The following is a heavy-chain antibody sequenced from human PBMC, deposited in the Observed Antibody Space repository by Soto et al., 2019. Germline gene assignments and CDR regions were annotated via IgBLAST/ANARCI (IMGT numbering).Heavy chain of an antibody. V-gene: IGHV1-18*01. D-gene: IGHD6-19*01. J-gene: IGHJ5*01. CDR3: AKNGSDWLDS. CDR2: ISIYYSYS. CDR1: GYTFINYG. Sequence: ASVKVSCKTSGYTFINYGISWVRQAPGQGLEWMGWISIYYSYSRSSPKLHGRLIMTTDTSTSTAFMELRNLKFDDTAVYYCAKNGSDWLDSWGQGTLVTVSS.